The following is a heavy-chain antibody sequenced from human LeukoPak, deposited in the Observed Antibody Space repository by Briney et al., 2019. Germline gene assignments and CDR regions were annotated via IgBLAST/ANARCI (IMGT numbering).Heavy chain of an antibody. J-gene: IGHJ4*02. D-gene: IGHD3-22*01. V-gene: IGHV4-59*01. CDR3: ATEYYYDSSGYYSLAY. Sequence: SETLSLTCTVSSGSISTYYWSWIRQPPGKGLEWIGYIYYSGSTNHNPSLKSRVTISIDTFNNQFSLKLSSVTAADTAVYYCATEYYYDSSGYYSLAYWGQGTLVTVSS. CDR1: SGSISTYY. CDR2: IYYSGST.